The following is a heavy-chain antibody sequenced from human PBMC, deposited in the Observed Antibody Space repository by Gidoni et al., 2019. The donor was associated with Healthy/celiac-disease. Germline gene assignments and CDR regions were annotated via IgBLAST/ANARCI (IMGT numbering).Heavy chain of an antibody. CDR2: IYYSGST. CDR1: GGSISSYY. V-gene: IGHV4-59*08. CDR3: ARQRWEGYFDL. J-gene: IGHJ2*01. D-gene: IGHD1-26*01. Sequence: QVQLQESGPGLVKPSATLSLTCTVSGGSISSYYWSWIRQPPGKGLEWIVYIYYSGSTNYNPSLKSRVTISVDTSKNQFSLKLSSVTAADTAVYYCARQRWEGYFDLWGRGTLVTVSS.